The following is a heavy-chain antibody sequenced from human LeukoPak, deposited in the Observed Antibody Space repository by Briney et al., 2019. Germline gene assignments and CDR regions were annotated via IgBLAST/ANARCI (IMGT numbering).Heavy chain of an antibody. CDR2: VYYSGGT. CDR3: ARVTTGSTTLDS. CDR1: GASISSSIHY. Sequence: SETLSLTCAVSGASISSSIHYWGWVRQPPGKGLEWIGSVYYSGGTYYNPSLESRLTISVDTSNNRFSLKSKSVTAADTAVFYCARVTTGSTTLDSWGQGILVTVSS. J-gene: IGHJ5*01. V-gene: IGHV4-39*02. D-gene: IGHD1-1*01.